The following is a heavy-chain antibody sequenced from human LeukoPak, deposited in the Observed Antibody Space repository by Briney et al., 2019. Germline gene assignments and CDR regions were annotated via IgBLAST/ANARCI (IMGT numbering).Heavy chain of an antibody. J-gene: IGHJ3*02. CDR1: GFTFSSYG. D-gene: IGHD3-22*01. Sequence: GGSLRLSSAASGFTFSSYGMHWVRQAPGKGLEWVAVISDDGSIKYYADSVKGRFVISRDKSKNTLHLQMNSLRAEDAAVYFCAREASSGLGAFDIWGQGTMVTVSS. CDR2: ISDDGSIK. CDR3: AREASSGLGAFDI. V-gene: IGHV3-30*03.